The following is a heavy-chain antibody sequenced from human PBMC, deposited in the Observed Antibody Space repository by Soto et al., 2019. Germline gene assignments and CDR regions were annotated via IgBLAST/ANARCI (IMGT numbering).Heavy chain of an antibody. CDR1: GGSISRGGYY. CDR3: ARRLYYDSSGFEGGGMDV. CDR2: TYNSGST. Sequence: SETLSLPCTVSGGSISRGGYYWSWIRQNPGKGLEWIGYTYNSGSTYYNPSLKSRVTISVDTSKNHFSLKLSSVTAADTAVYYFARRLYYDSSGFEGGGMDVWGQGTTVTVSS. D-gene: IGHD3-22*01. J-gene: IGHJ6*02. V-gene: IGHV4-39*01.